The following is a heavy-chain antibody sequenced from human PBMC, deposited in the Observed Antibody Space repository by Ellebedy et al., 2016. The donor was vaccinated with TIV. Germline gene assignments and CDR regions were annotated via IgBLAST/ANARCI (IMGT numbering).Heavy chain of an antibody. J-gene: IGHJ4*02. D-gene: IGHD2-15*01. Sequence: GESLKISCVASGFTFSNYGMHWVRQAPEKGLVWVSRINSDGSSTSYADSVKGRFTISRDNSKNTLYLQMNSLRAEDTAVYYCARRWGYCSGGSCYSFDYWGQGTLVTVSS. CDR2: INSDGSST. CDR3: ARRWGYCSGGSCYSFDY. V-gene: IGHV3-74*01. CDR1: GFTFSNYG.